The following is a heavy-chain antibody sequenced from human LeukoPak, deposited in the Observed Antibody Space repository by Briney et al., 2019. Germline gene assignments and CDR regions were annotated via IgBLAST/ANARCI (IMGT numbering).Heavy chain of an antibody. V-gene: IGHV4-59*02. CDR1: VDSVTDYY. J-gene: IGHJ5*02. Sequence: PSETLSLTCTVSVDSVTDYYWNWIRQSPGKGLEYIACIHSGGFTNYNPSLEGRATISLDTSKNQFSLKLTSVTAEDTAVYYCARRIIATGLGQGNWLDPWGQGTLVTVSS. CDR3: ARRIIATGLGQGNWLDP. CDR2: IHSGGFT. D-gene: IGHD3-16*01.